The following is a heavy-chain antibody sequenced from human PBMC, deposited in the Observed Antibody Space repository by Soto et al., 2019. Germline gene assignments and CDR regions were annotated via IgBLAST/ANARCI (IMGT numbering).Heavy chain of an antibody. Sequence: EVQLLESGGGLVQPGGSLRLSCAASGFTFSSYAMSWVRQAPGKGLEWVSAISGSGGSTYYADSVKGRFTISRDNSKNTLYLQMNSLRAEDTAVYYCAKDKSRYSGYDPYWYFDLWGRCTLFTFSS. CDR2: ISGSGGST. D-gene: IGHD5-12*01. CDR3: AKDKSRYSGYDPYWYFDL. J-gene: IGHJ2*01. V-gene: IGHV3-23*01. CDR1: GFTFSSYA.